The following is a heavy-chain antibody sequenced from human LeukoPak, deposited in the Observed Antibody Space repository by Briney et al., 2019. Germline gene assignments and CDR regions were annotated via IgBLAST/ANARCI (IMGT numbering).Heavy chain of an antibody. Sequence: SETLSLTCTVSGDSLDRHYWSWIRQPAGRGLEWIGRIYVSGSTTHNPSLTGRVAMSVDASKNQFSLKLRSATAADTAVYYCARFTYGGYSLDSWGQGTLVVVSS. CDR2: IYVSGST. D-gene: IGHD5-12*01. CDR1: GDSLDRHY. CDR3: ARFTYGGYSLDS. J-gene: IGHJ4*02. V-gene: IGHV4-4*07.